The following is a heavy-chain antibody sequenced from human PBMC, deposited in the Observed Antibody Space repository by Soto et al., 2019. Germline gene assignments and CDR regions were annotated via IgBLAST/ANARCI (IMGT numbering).Heavy chain of an antibody. CDR1: GGSISSGGYS. V-gene: IGHV4-30-2*01. J-gene: IGHJ4*02. CDR2: IYHSGIT. CDR3: DRVPGH. Sequence: QLQLQEAGSGLVKPSQTLSLTGAVSGGSISSGGYSWSWIRQPPGKGLEWIGYIYHSGITYYNPSLKTRVTISVDRSKNQFTLKLSSVTAADTAVYYCDRVPGHWGQGTLVTVSS.